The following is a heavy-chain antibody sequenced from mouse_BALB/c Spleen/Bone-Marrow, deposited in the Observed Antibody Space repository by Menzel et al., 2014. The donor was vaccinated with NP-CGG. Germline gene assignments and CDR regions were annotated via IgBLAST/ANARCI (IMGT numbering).Heavy chain of an antibody. CDR1: GFTFTDYY. CDR3: ARALIVFDY. V-gene: IGHV7-3*02. J-gene: IGHJ2*01. Sequence: EVKLVESGGGLVQPGGSLRLSCATSGFTFTDYYMSWVRQPPGKVLEWLGFIRNKANGYTTEYSASVKGRFTISRDNSQSILYLQMNTLRAEDSATYYCARALIVFDYWGQGTTLTVSS. CDR2: IRNKANGYTT.